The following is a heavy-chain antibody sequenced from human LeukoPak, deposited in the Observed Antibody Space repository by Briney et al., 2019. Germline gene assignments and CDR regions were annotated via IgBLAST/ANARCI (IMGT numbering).Heavy chain of an antibody. CDR3: ARHGDGYSYGDFDY. CDR2: IYYSGST. V-gene: IGHV4-59*08. J-gene: IGHJ4*02. D-gene: IGHD5-18*01. CDR1: GGSISSYY. Sequence: SETLSLTCTVSGGSISSYYWSWLRQPPGKGLEWIGYIYYSGSTNYNPSLKSRVTISVDTSKNQFSLKLSSVTAADTAVYCCARHGDGYSYGDFDYWGQGTLVTVSS.